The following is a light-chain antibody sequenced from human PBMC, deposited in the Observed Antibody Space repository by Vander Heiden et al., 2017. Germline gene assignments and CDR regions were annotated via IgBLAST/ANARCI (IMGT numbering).Light chain of an antibody. CDR3: QQDYSTIFT. Sequence: DIVMTQSPDSLAVSLGERATTNCKSSQSVLYSSNNKNYLAWYQQKPGQPPKLLIYGASTRESGVPDRFSGSGSGTDFTLTISSLQAEDVAVYYCQQDYSTIFTFGHGTKVDIK. CDR1: QSVLYSSNNKNY. CDR2: GAS. J-gene: IGKJ3*01. V-gene: IGKV4-1*01.